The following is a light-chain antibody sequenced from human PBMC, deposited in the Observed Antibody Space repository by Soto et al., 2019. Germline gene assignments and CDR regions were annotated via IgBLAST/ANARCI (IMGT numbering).Light chain of an antibody. V-gene: IGLV2-11*01. CDR1: SSDVGGYSY. CDR3: CSYAGGFTYV. CDR2: DVS. J-gene: IGLJ1*01. Sequence: QSVLTQPRSVSGSPGHSVTISCTGTSSDVGGYSYVSWYQQHPGKAPKLMISDVSKRPSGVPDRFSGSKFGNTASLTISGLQDEDEADYYCCSYAGGFTYVFGTGTKLTVL.